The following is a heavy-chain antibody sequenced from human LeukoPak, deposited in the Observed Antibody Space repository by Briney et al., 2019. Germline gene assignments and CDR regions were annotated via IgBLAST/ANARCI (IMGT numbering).Heavy chain of an antibody. CDR1: GFTFSSYG. D-gene: IGHD1-26*01. Sequence: GGSLRLSCAASGFTFSSYGMHWVRQAPGKGLEWVAVIWYDGSNENYADSVKGRFTISRDNSKKTMYLQRNSLRAEDTAVYYCARQGIVGAKRGGWFDYWGQGTLVTVSS. J-gene: IGHJ4*02. V-gene: IGHV3-33*01. CDR3: ARQGIVGAKRGGWFDY. CDR2: IWYDGSNE.